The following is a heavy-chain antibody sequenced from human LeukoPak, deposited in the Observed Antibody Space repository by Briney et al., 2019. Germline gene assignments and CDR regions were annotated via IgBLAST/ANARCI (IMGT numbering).Heavy chain of an antibody. CDR3: VRGSSSY. CDR1: GFTFSTYT. CDR2: IGISNSYI. J-gene: IGHJ4*02. D-gene: IGHD3-10*01. V-gene: IGHV3-21*01. Sequence: GGSLRLSCAASGFTFSTYTMHWVRQAPGKGLEWVSSIGISNSYIYYADSVKGRFTISRDNSKNSLYLQMNSLRAEDTATYYCVRGSSSYWGQGTLVTV.